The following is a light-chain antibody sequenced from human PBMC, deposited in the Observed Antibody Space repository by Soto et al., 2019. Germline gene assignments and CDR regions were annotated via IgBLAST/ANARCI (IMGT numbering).Light chain of an antibody. Sequence: QSVLTQPASVSGSPGQSIAISCTGTRSDVGAYNYVSWYQQHPGKAPKLMISEVTNRPSGVSDRFSGSKSGNTASLTIYGLQAEDEADYYCSSFTSRFTFVFGTGTKVTVL. CDR2: EVT. J-gene: IGLJ1*01. CDR1: RSDVGAYNY. CDR3: SSFTSRFTFV. V-gene: IGLV2-14*01.